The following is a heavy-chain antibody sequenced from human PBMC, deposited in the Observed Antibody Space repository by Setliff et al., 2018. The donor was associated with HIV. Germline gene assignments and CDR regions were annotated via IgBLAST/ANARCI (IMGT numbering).Heavy chain of an antibody. CDR1: GYTFSTYG. CDR3: ARDLGYCTSTSCYGVFDY. CDR2: ISAYNDNT. V-gene: IGHV1-18*01. D-gene: IGHD2-2*01. Sequence: ASVKVSCKASGYTFSTYGISWVRQAPGQGLEWMGWISAYNDNTNYAQKVQGRVTMTTDTSTNTAYMVLRSLRSDDTAVYYCARDLGYCTSTSCYGVFDYWGQGTLVTVSS. J-gene: IGHJ4*02.